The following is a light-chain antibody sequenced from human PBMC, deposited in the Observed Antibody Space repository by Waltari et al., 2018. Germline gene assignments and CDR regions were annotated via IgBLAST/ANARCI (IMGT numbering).Light chain of an antibody. CDR3: QTGGHGTWV. CDR1: RGHSTNV. V-gene: IGLV4-69*01. CDR2: VNSDGSH. J-gene: IGLJ3*02. Sequence: QLVLTQSPSASASLGASVTLTCTLSRGHSTNVIPWLQKRPEEGPRYLMKVNSDGSHNKGDEIPDRFSGSSSGAERYLTISSLQSEDEADYYCQTGGHGTWVFGGGTKLTVL.